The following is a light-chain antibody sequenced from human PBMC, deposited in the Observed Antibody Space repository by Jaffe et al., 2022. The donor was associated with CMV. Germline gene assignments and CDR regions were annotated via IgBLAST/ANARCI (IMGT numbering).Light chain of an antibody. V-gene: IGLV2-23*02. CDR2: EVT. Sequence: QSALTQPASVSGSPGQSITISCTGTSSDVGGHNLVSWYQHHPGKAPKVMIFEVTKRPSGVSDRFSGSKSGNAASLTISGLQAEDEADYYCCSFRSPNILVFGGGTKVTVL. J-gene: IGLJ3*02. CDR1: SSDVGGHNL. CDR3: CSFRSPNILV.